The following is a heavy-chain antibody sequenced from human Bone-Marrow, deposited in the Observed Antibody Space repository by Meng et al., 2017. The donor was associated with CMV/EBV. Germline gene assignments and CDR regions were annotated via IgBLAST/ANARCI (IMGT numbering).Heavy chain of an antibody. D-gene: IGHD1-26*01. Sequence: SGPTLVKPTQTLTLTCTFSGFSLTTSGMCVNWVRQSPGKALEWLALIDWDGDKYYRTSLKTRLTISKDTSKNRVVLTMTNMDPVDSATYYCARTWRTGVSYSDFDYWGQGTRVTVSS. CDR1: GFSLTTSGMC. V-gene: IGHV2-70*20. CDR3: ARTWRTGVSYSDFDY. CDR2: IDWDGDK. J-gene: IGHJ4*02.